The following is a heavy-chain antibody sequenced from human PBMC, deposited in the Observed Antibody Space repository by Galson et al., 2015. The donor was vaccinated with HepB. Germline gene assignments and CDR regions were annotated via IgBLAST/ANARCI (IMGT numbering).Heavy chain of an antibody. D-gene: IGHD5-18*01. CDR3: ARGSRIQLWLLGPVDY. CDR2: IYYSGST. CDR1: GYSISSSNW. J-gene: IGHJ4*02. Sequence: ETLSLTCAVSGYSISSSNWRGWIPQPPGKGLEWIGYIYYSGSTNYNPSLKSRVTISVDTSKNQFSLKLSSVTAADTAVYYCARGSRIQLWLLGPVDYWGQGTLVTVSS. V-gene: IGHV4-28*03.